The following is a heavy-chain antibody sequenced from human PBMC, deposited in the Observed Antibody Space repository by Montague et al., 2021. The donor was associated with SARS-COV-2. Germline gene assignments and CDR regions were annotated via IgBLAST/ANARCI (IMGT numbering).Heavy chain of an antibody. CDR1: GGSFSGYY. Sequence: SETLSLTCAVYGGSFSGYYWSWIRQPPGKGLEWIGEINHSGSTKYNPSLKSRVTISVDTSKNQFSLKLSSVTAADTAVYYCARGTKRVFTCDYDISGYARDYWGQGTLVTVSS. J-gene: IGHJ4*02. CDR3: ARGTKRVFTCDYDISGYARDY. CDR2: INHSGST. V-gene: IGHV4-34*01. D-gene: IGHD3-22*01.